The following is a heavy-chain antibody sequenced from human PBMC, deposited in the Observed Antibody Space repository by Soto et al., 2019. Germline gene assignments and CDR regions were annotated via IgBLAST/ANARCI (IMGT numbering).Heavy chain of an antibody. CDR2: ISYDGSNK. J-gene: IGHJ4*02. V-gene: IGHV3-30*18. CDR1: GFTFSSYG. D-gene: IGHD4-17*01. CDR3: AKEAVFYADYGDFDY. Sequence: GGSLRLSCAASGFTFSSYGMHWVRQAPGKGLEWVAVISYDGSNKYYADSVKGRFTISRDNSKNTLYLQMNSLRAEDTAVYYCAKEAVFYADYGDFDYWGQGTLVTVSS.